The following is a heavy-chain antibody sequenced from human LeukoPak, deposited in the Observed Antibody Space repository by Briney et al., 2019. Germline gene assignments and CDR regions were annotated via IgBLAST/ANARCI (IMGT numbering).Heavy chain of an antibody. Sequence: SETLSLTCTVSGGSISSYYWSWIRQPPGKGLEWIGYIYYSGSTNYNPSLKSRVTISVDTSKNQFSLKLSSVTAADTAVYYCARGHQYSSGWFGAYYFDYWGQGTLVTVSS. CDR3: ARGHQYSSGWFGAYYFDY. V-gene: IGHV4-59*12. CDR2: IYYSGST. D-gene: IGHD6-19*01. J-gene: IGHJ4*02. CDR1: GGSISSYY.